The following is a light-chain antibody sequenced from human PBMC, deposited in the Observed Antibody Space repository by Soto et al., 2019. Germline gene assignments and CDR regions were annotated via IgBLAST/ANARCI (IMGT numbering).Light chain of an antibody. CDR2: GAS. CDR3: HQYGSSPPYT. J-gene: IGKJ2*01. CDR1: QSVSSSY. V-gene: IGKV3-20*01. Sequence: EIVLTQSPGTLSLSPGERATLSCRASQSVSSSYLAWYQQKPGQAPRLLIYGASSRATGIQVRFSGSGSGKDFSHTISSLEPEDFAVYYCHQYGSSPPYTFGEATKLEIK.